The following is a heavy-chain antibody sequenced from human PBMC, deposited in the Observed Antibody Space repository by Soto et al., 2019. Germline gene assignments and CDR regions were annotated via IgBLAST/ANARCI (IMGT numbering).Heavy chain of an antibody. V-gene: IGHV3-30*18. CDR3: AKGAGITMVRGTDAFDL. D-gene: IGHD3-10*01. CDR1: GFTFSSYG. Sequence: GGSLRLSCAASGFTFSSYGMHWVRQAPGKGLEWVAVISYDGSNKYYADSVKGRFTISRDNSKNTLYLQMNSLRAEDTAVYYCAKGAGITMVRGTDAFDLWGQGTMVTVSS. CDR2: ISYDGSNK. J-gene: IGHJ3*01.